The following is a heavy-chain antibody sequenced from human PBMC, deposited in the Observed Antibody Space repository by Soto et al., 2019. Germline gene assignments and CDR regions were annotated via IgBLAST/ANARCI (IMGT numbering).Heavy chain of an antibody. D-gene: IGHD4-17*01. Sequence: SETMSLTCTVSGGSISSYYWSWIRQPPGKGLEWIGYIYYSGSTNYNPSLKSRVTISVDTSKNQFSLKLSSVTAADTAVYYCATGRKDDYVGVHGMDVWGQGTTVTVSS. CDR1: GGSISSYY. V-gene: IGHV4-59*01. CDR3: ATGRKDDYVGVHGMDV. CDR2: IYYSGST. J-gene: IGHJ6*02.